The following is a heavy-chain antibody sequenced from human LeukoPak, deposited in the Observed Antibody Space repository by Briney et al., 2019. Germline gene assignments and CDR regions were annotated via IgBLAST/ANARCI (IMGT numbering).Heavy chain of an antibody. Sequence: GGSLRLSCAASGFTFSNYAMSWVRQAPGKGLEWVAVISYDGSNKYYADSVKGRFTISRDNSKNTLYLQMNSLRAEDTAVYYCARDEPYYYDSSGLARFDYWGQGTLVTVSS. CDR2: ISYDGSNK. CDR3: ARDEPYYYDSSGLARFDY. D-gene: IGHD3-22*01. CDR1: GFTFSNYA. J-gene: IGHJ4*02. V-gene: IGHV3-30*04.